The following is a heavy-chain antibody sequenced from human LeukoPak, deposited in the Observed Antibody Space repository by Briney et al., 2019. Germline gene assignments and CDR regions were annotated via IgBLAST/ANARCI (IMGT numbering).Heavy chain of an antibody. CDR2: IYHSGSS. J-gene: IGHJ4*02. V-gene: IGHV4-30-2*02. D-gene: IGHD3-9*01. CDR3: ARFKWRNYDFLTGYLDY. Sequence: PSETLSLTCTVSGGSISSGGYYWSWIRQPPGKGLEWIGYIYHSGSSYYNPSLKSRVTISVDRSKNQFSLKLSSVTPADTAVYYCARFKWRNYDFLTGYLDYWGQGTLVTVSS. CDR1: GGSISSGGYY.